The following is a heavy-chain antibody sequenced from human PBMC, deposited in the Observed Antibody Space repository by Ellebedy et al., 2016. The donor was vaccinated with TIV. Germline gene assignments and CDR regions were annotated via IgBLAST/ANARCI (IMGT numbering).Heavy chain of an antibody. V-gene: IGHV7-4-1*02. CDR3: ARDSRYNWNDWDYYHMDV. J-gene: IGHJ6*03. CDR1: GYGFTSYA. D-gene: IGHD1-1*01. CDR2: INTNTGNP. Sequence: ASVKVSCKAAGYGFTSYAMNWVRQAPGQGLEWMGWINTNTGNPTYAQGFTGRFVFSLDTSVSTAYLQISGLKSEDTAVYYCARDSRYNWNDWDYYHMDVWGKGTTVIVSS.